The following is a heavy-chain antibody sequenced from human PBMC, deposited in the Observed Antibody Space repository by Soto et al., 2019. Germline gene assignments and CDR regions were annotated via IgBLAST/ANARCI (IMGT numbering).Heavy chain of an antibody. CDR3: ARVITVTPVGYYGMDV. V-gene: IGHV1-69*01. CDR2: ITPIFGTT. CDR1: GGTFSNYA. J-gene: IGHJ6*02. D-gene: IGHD4-4*01. Sequence: QVQLVQSGAEMKRPGSSVKVSCKASGGTFSNYAISWVRQAPGQGLEWMGGITPIFGTTTYAQRLQGRVTITADESSTTAHMELSSLRSEDTAVYYCARVITVTPVGYYGMDVWGQGTTVTVSS.